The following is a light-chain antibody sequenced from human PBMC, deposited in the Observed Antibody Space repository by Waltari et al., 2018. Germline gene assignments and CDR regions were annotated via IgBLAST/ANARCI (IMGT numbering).Light chain of an antibody. CDR3: QQYNNWPPAPWT. Sequence: EILMTQSPATLSLSPGERATLPCRASKSVSSNLAWYQQKPGQAPRLLIYCASTRATGIPARFSGSGSGTEFTLTISSLQSEDFAVYYCQQYNNWPPAPWTFGQGTKVEIK. CDR1: KSVSSN. J-gene: IGKJ1*01. CDR2: CAS. V-gene: IGKV3-15*01.